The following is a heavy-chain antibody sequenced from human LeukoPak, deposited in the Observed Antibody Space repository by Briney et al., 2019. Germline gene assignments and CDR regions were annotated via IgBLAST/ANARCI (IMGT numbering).Heavy chain of an antibody. CDR1: GGSISSYY. D-gene: IGHD3-22*01. Sequence: SETLSLTCTVSGGSISSYYWSWIRQPPGKGLEWIGYIYYSGSTNYNPSLKSRVTISVDTSKNQFSLKLSSVTAADTAVCYCARVLRDPGYYYDSSGLYYFDYWGQGTLVTVSS. CDR2: IYYSGST. J-gene: IGHJ4*02. V-gene: IGHV4-59*12. CDR3: ARVLRDPGYYYDSSGLYYFDY.